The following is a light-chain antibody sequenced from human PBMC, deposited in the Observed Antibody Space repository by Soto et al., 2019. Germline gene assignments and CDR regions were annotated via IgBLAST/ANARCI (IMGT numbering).Light chain of an antibody. CDR2: DNN. CDR3: QSYDSSLSGSIV. CDR1: SSNIGAGYD. Sequence: QSVLTQPPSVSGAPGQRGTISRTGSSSNIGAGYDVHWYQQLPETAPKLLIYDNNNRPSGVPDRFSGSKSGTSAALAITGLQAEGEADYYCQSYDSSLSGSIVFGTGTKVTVI. J-gene: IGLJ1*01. V-gene: IGLV1-40*01.